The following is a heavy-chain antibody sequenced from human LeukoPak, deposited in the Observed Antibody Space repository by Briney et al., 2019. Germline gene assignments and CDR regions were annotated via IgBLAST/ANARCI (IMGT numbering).Heavy chain of an antibody. J-gene: IGHJ4*02. CDR2: ISSSGST. D-gene: IGHD5-12*01. CDR3: ARIPLGYSGAYYFDY. Sequence: SETLSLTCTVSRGSISGSIRSHYWSWLRQPPGKGLGWIGYISSSGSTNDNPSLRSRVTISVDTSKNQFFLNLSSVSAADTAVYYCARIPLGYSGAYYFDYWGQGTLVTVSP. CDR1: RGSISGSIRSHY. V-gene: IGHV4-4*09.